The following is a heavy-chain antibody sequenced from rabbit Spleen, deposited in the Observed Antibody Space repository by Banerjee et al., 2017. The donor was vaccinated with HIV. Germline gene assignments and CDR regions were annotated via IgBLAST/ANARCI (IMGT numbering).Heavy chain of an antibody. D-gene: IGHD1-1*01. CDR2: INVYTGKP. V-gene: IGHV1S45*01. Sequence: QEQLVESGGGLVKPEGSLTLTCKASGFSFSDRDVMCWVRQAPGNGLQWIACINVYTGKPVYATWAKGRFTISRTSSTTVTLQMTSLTAADTATYFCARDLTSVVGWNFNLWGPGTLVTVS. CDR1: GFSFSDRDV. CDR3: ARDLTSVVGWNFNL. J-gene: IGHJ4*01.